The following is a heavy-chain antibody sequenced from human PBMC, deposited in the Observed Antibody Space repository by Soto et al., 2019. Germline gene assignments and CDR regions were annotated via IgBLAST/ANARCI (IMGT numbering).Heavy chain of an antibody. CDR3: ARGRYGDY. Sequence: QVHLVQSGAEVKKPGASVKVSCKGSGYAFTTYGIPWVRQAPGQELEWMGWISAHNGNTNYAQKHQGRVTVTRDTSTSTSHMELRSLRSDDTAGYYCARGRYGDYWGQGALVTVSS. V-gene: IGHV1-18*01. J-gene: IGHJ4*02. D-gene: IGHD1-1*01. CDR1: GYAFTTYG. CDR2: ISAHNGNT.